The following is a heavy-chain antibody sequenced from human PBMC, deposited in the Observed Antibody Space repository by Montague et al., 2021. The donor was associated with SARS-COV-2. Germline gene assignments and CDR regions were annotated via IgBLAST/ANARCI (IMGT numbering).Heavy chain of an antibody. J-gene: IGHJ4*02. CDR2: ISDSGST. Sequence: SETLSLTCTVSGGSISSFYWSWFRQPPGKGLGWIGYISDSGSTNYNPSLTGRVTMSVDTSKNQFSLKVNSVTAADTAVYYCARHYSATLPAVYWGQGTLVTVSS. D-gene: IGHD2-15*01. V-gene: IGHV4-59*08. CDR1: GGSISSFY. CDR3: ARHYSATLPAVY.